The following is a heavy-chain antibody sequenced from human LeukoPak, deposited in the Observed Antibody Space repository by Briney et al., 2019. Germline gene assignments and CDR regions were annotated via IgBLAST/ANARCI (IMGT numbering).Heavy chain of an antibody. CDR1: GFTFGTYW. D-gene: IGHD3-10*01. Sequence: GGSLRLSCAASGFTFGTYWMSWVRQAPGKGLEWLANIKPDGTDKYYVDSVRGRFTISRDNARNSLYLQMNTLRAEDTAVYYCAREKRGTDAFDIWGQGTMVTVSS. V-gene: IGHV3-7*01. CDR3: AREKRGTDAFDI. J-gene: IGHJ3*02. CDR2: IKPDGTDK.